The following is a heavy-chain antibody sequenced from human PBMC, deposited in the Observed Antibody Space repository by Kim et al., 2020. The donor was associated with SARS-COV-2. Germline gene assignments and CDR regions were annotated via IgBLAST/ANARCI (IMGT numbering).Heavy chain of an antibody. CDR2: LITGNGDT. D-gene: IGHD3-22*01. J-gene: IGHJ4*01. V-gene: IGHV1-3*04. CDR3: ARDISYSGGYHYSFDS. CDR1: GYTFTSYA. Sequence: ASVKVSCKASGYTFTSYAIHWVRQVPGQGLEWMGWLITGNGDTQYSEKFQDRITFTRDTSASTAYMGLSRLRSEDTAVYFCARDISYSGGYHYSFDSWG.